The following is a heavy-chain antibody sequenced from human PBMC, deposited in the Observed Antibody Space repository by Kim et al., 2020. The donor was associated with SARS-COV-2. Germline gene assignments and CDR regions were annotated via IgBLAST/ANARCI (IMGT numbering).Heavy chain of an antibody. Sequence: SETLSLTCAVYGGSFSGYYWSWIRQPPGKGLEWIGEINHSGSTNYNPSLKSRVTISVDTSKNQFSLKLSSVTAADMAVYYCARGASRGSARYYYYYMDVWGKGTTVTVSS. CDR3: ARGASRGSARYYYYYMDV. CDR2: INHSGST. V-gene: IGHV4-34*01. J-gene: IGHJ6*03. D-gene: IGHD5-12*01. CDR1: GGSFSGYY.